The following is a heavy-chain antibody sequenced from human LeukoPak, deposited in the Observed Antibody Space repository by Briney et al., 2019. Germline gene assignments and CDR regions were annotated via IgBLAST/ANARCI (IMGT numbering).Heavy chain of an antibody. D-gene: IGHD6-25*01. J-gene: IGHJ4*02. CDR3: ARESPQAAFDY. CDR1: GGSISSDY. CDR2: IYYSGST. V-gene: IGHV4-59*01. Sequence: SETLSLTCTVSGGSISSDYWSWIRQPPGKGLEWIGYIYYSGSTNYNPSLKSRVTISVDTSKNQFSLKLSSVTAADTAVYYCARESPQAAFDYWGQGTLVTVSS.